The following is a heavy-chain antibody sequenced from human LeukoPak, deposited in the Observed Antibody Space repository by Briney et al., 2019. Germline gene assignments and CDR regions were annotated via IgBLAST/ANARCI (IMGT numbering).Heavy chain of an antibody. Sequence: GGSLRLSCAASGFTVSNNDIKWVRQAPGEGLEWVSLIYADGSTHYTDSVKGRFSISRDTSKNTVYLQMNSLRGEDTAVYYCAKDPIGGGPVAGTYYWGQGTLVTVSS. CDR2: IYADGST. J-gene: IGHJ4*02. CDR3: AKDPIGGGPVAGTYY. V-gene: IGHV3-66*01. CDR1: GFTVSNND. D-gene: IGHD6-19*01.